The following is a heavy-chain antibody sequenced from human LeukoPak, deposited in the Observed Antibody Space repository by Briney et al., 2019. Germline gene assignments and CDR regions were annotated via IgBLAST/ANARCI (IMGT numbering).Heavy chain of an antibody. V-gene: IGHV4-39*07. CDR1: HGSITTPDYY. CDR3: AKESEFDRSGESTDYFDY. Sequence: SETLSLTCSVSHGSITTPDYYWGWIRQPPGKGLEWIGTLSYTGNTYYNPSLKSRVTIGVDTSKNQLSLELNSMTAADTAKYYCAKESEFDRSGESTDYFDYWGQGILVTVSS. J-gene: IGHJ4*02. CDR2: LSYTGNT. D-gene: IGHD3-9*01.